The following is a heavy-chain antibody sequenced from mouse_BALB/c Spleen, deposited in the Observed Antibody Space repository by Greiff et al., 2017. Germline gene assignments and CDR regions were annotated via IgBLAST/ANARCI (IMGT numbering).Heavy chain of an antibody. CDR3: AGDYGRLFAY. D-gene: IGHD2-4*01. Sequence: EVKLVESGGGLVKPGGSLKLSCAASGFTFSSYAMSWVRQTPEKRLEWVASISSGGSTYYPDSVKGRFTISRDNARNILYLQMSSLRSEDTAMYYCAGDYGRLFAYWGQGTLVTVSA. CDR1: GFTFSSYA. V-gene: IGHV5-6-5*01. CDR2: ISSGGST. J-gene: IGHJ3*01.